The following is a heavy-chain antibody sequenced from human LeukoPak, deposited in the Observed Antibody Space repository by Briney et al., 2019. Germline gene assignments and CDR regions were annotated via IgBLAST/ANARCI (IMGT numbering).Heavy chain of an antibody. D-gene: IGHD2-15*01. V-gene: IGHV3-11*04. CDR3: ASPLVVVAATPENDAFDI. J-gene: IGHJ3*02. CDR1: GFTFSDYY. CDR2: ISSSGSTI. Sequence: PGGSLRLSCAASGFTFSDYYMSWIRQAPGKGLHWVSYISSSGSTIYYADSVKGRFTISRDNAKNSLYLQMNSLRAEDTAVYYCASPLVVVAATPENDAFDIWGQGTMVTVSS.